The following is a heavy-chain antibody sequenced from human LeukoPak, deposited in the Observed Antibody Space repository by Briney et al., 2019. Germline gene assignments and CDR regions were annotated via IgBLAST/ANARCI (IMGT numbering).Heavy chain of an antibody. Sequence: PGGSLRLSCAASGFTFSSYGMHWVRQAPGKGLEWVAFIRYDGSNKYYADSVKGRFTISRDNSKNTLYLQMNSLRAEDTAVYYCAKNEIAAAGTDYWGQGTLVTVSS. J-gene: IGHJ4*02. CDR1: GFTFSSYG. CDR2: IRYDGSNK. CDR3: AKNEIAAAGTDY. D-gene: IGHD6-13*01. V-gene: IGHV3-30*02.